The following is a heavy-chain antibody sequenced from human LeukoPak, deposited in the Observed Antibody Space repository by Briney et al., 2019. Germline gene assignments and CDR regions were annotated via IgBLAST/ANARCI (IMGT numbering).Heavy chain of an antibody. Sequence: GRSLRLSCAASGFTFDDYAMHWVRQAPGKGLEWVSGISWNSGSIGYADSVKGRFTISRDNAKNTLYLQMNSLRAEDTAVYYCARVSGPGMNEYFHLWGQGTLVTVSS. V-gene: IGHV3-9*01. CDR3: ARVSGPGMNEYFHL. D-gene: IGHD3-10*01. J-gene: IGHJ1*01. CDR2: ISWNSGSI. CDR1: GFTFDDYA.